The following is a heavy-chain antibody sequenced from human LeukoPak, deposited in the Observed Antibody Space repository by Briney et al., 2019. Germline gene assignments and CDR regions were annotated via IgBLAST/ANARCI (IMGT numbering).Heavy chain of an antibody. CDR1: GFTFSSYW. CDR3: AKEMSAYYYDSSGYYPVGRAFDI. Sequence: GGSLRLSCAASGFTFSSYWMSWVRQAPGKGLEWVANIKQDGSEKYYVDSVKGRFTISRDNAENSLYLQMNSLRAEDMALYYCAKEMSAYYYDSSGYYPVGRAFDIWGQGTMVTVSS. D-gene: IGHD3-22*01. CDR2: IKQDGSEK. V-gene: IGHV3-7*03. J-gene: IGHJ3*02.